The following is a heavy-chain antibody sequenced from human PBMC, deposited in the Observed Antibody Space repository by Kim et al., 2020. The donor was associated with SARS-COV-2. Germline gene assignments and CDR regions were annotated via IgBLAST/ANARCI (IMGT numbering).Heavy chain of an antibody. V-gene: IGHV1-46*01. J-gene: IGHJ4*02. CDR3: ARVKTYYDILTGSLDY. CDR2: INPSGGST. CDR1: GYTFTSYY. D-gene: IGHD3-9*01. Sequence: ASVKVSCKASGYTFTSYYMHWVRQAPGQGLEWMGIINPSGGSTSYAQKFQGRVTMTRDTSTSTVYMELSSLRSEDTAVYYCARVKTYYDILTGSLDYWGQGTLVTVSS.